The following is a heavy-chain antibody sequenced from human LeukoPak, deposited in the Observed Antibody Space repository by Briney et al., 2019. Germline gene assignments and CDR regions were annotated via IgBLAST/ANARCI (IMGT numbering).Heavy chain of an antibody. Sequence: SETLSLTCSVSGGSISLSYYYWGWIRQPAGKGLEWIGRIYTSGSPNYNPSLKSRVTMSVDTSKNQFSLKLSSVTAADTAVYYCARLTSSWYQDWYFDLWGRGTLVTVSS. V-gene: IGHV4-61*02. CDR1: GGSISLSYYY. D-gene: IGHD6-13*01. CDR2: IYTSGSP. CDR3: ARLTSSWYQDWYFDL. J-gene: IGHJ2*01.